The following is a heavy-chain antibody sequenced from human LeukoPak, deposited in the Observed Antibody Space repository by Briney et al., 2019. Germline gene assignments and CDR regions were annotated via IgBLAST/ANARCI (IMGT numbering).Heavy chain of an antibody. V-gene: IGHV4-59*01. CDR2: IYYSGST. CDR3: ARGDYVWGSYRTYYMDV. J-gene: IGHJ6*03. D-gene: IGHD3-16*02. CDR1: GGSISSYY. Sequence: SETLSLTCTVSGGSISSYYWSWIRQPPGKGLEWIGYIYYSGSTNYNPSLKSRVTISVDTSKNQFSLKLSSVTAADTAVYYCARGDYVWGSYRTYYMDVWGKGTTVTVSS.